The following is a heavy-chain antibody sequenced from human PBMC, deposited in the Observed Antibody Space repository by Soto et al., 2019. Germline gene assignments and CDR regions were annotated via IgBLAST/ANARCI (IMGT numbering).Heavy chain of an antibody. Sequence: QVQLVQSGAEVKKPGASVKVSCKASGYTFTSYYMHWVRQAPGQGLEWMGIINPSGGSTSYAQKFQGRGTMTRDTSTSTVYMELSSLRSEDTAVYYCARDRLLDTAMVTPYYYYYGMDVWGQGTTVTVSS. CDR2: INPSGGST. CDR3: ARDRLLDTAMVTPYYYYYGMDV. V-gene: IGHV1-46*01. J-gene: IGHJ6*02. CDR1: GYTFTSYY. D-gene: IGHD5-18*01.